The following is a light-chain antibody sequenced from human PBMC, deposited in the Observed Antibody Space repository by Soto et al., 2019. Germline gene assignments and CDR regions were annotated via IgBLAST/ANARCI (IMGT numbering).Light chain of an antibody. J-gene: IGLJ1*01. CDR3: CSYAGSSTPFV. CDR2: EVS. V-gene: IGLV2-23*02. Sequence: QSVLTQPASVSGSPGQSITISCTGTSSDVGSYNLVSWYQQHPGKAPKPMIYEVSKRPSGVSNRFSGSKSGNTASLTISGLQAEDEADYYCCSYAGSSTPFVFGPGTKVTVL. CDR1: SSDVGSYNL.